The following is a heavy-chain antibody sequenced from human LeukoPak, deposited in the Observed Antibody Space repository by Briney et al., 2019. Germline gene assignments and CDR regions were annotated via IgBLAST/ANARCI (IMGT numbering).Heavy chain of an antibody. CDR2: TYYRSKWYN. J-gene: IGHJ6*02. Sequence: SQTLSLTCAISGDSVSSNSAAWNWIRQSPSRGLEWLGRTYYRSKWYNDYAVSVKSRITINPDTSKNQFSLQLNSVTPEDTAVYYCARDPSSGWYLNPSYYYYGMDVWGQGTTVTVSS. CDR1: GDSVSSNSAA. D-gene: IGHD6-19*01. CDR3: ARDPSSGWYLNPSYYYYGMDV. V-gene: IGHV6-1*01.